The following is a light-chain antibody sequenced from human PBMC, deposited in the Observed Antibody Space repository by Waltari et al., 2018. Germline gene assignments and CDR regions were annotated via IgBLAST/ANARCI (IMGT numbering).Light chain of an antibody. Sequence: DIQMTQSPSSLSASVGDRVTITCRTSQRMSSYLNWYQQKPGKAPKLLIYAASNLQSGVPSRFSGSGSGTDFTLTISSLQFEDFAVYYCQQGVTIPRWTFGQGTKVEIK. CDR3: QQGVTIPRWT. CDR2: AAS. V-gene: IGKV1-39*01. J-gene: IGKJ1*01. CDR1: QRMSSY.